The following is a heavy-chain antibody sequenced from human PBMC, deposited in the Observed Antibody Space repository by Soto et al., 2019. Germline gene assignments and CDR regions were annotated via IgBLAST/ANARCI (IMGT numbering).Heavy chain of an antibody. D-gene: IGHD3-10*01. J-gene: IGHJ4*02. CDR1: GFTFSSYG. Sequence: PGGSLRLSCAASGFTFSSYGMHWVRQAPGKGLEWVAVISYDGSNKYYADSVKGRFTISRDNSKNTLYLQMNSLRAEDTAVYYCAKVSSGSFYSTVDYWGQGTLVTVSS. V-gene: IGHV3-30*18. CDR3: AKVSSGSFYSTVDY. CDR2: ISYDGSNK.